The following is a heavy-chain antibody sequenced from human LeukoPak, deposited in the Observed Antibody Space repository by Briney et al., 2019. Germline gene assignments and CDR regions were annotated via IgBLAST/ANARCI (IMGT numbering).Heavy chain of an antibody. CDR3: ARSQGSMVRGVPLDY. CDR1: GGSFSGYY. Sequence: PSETLSLTCAVYGGSFSGYYWSWIRQPPGKGLEWIGEINHSGSTNYNPSLKSRVTISVDTSKNQFSLKLSSVTAADTAVYYCARSQGSMVRGVPLDYWGQGTLVTVSS. J-gene: IGHJ4*02. CDR2: INHSGST. D-gene: IGHD3-10*01. V-gene: IGHV4-34*01.